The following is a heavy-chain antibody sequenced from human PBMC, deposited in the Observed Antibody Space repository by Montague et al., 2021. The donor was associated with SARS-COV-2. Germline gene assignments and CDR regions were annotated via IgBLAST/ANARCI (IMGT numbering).Heavy chain of an antibody. CDR2: INHGGST. V-gene: IGHV4-34*01. J-gene: IGHJ6*03. Sequence: SETLSLTCAVHGTSFSGYYGNWIRQPPGKGLEWIGEINHGGSTKYSPSLKSRLTISADTSKNQFSLKLTSVAAADTAVYYCARLRDGVVPSPILGVGPYYSYYYMDVWGRGTTVTVSS. CDR1: GTSFSGYY. D-gene: IGHD3-10*01. CDR3: ARLRDGVVPSPILGVGPYYSYYYMDV.